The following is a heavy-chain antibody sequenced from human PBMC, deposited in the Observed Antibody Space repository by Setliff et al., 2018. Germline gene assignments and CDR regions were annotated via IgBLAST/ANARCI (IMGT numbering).Heavy chain of an antibody. CDR2: TIPMFGTT. D-gene: IGHD3-22*01. J-gene: IGHJ6*03. CDR1: GGTFSSYG. V-gene: IGHV1-69*05. CDR3: VREGVDSRSSTDYRYYMDV. Sequence: GALVKVSCKASGGTFSSYGISWVRQAPGQGLEWMGGTIPMFGTTDYARKFQGRVTIITDESTSTAYMQLSSLGSEDTAVYYCVREGVDSRSSTDYRYYMDVWGKGTTVTVSS.